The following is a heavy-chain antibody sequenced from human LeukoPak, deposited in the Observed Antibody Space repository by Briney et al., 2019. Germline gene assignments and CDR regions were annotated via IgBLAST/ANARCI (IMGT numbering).Heavy chain of an antibody. V-gene: IGHV3-48*01. Sequence: PGGSLRLSCAASGFTFSSYSMNWVRQAPGKGLEWVSYISSSSSTIYYADSVKGRFTISRDNAKNSLYLQMNSLGAEDTAVYYCARRSGMDVWGQGTTVTVSS. J-gene: IGHJ6*02. CDR2: ISSSSSTI. CDR3: ARRSGMDV. CDR1: GFTFSSYS.